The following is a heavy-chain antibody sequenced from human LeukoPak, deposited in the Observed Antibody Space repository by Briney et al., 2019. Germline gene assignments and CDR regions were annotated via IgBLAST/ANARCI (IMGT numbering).Heavy chain of an antibody. CDR1: GLTFSTYT. V-gene: IGHV3-21*06. CDR3: ASHYDIDY. D-gene: IGHD3-9*01. J-gene: IGHJ4*02. Sequence: GGSLRLSCAASGLTFSTYTMNWVRQAPGKGLEWVSSISSGSSYIYYADSMKGRFTISRDNAKNSLYLQMNSLKAEDTAVYFCASHYDIDYWGQGTLVTVS. CDR2: ISSGSSYI.